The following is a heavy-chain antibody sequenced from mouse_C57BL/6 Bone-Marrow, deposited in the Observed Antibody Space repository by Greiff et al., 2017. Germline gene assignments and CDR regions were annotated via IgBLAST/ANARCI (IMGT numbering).Heavy chain of an antibody. Sequence: EVKLVESGGGLVQPGGSLSLSCAASGFTFTDYYMSWVRQPPGKALEWLGFIRNKANGYTTEYSASVKGRFTISRDNSQSILYLQMNALRAEDSATYYGARPNWDWYFDVWGTGTTVTVSS. CDR1: GFTFTDYY. CDR3: ARPNWDWYFDV. CDR2: IRNKANGYTT. V-gene: IGHV7-3*01. J-gene: IGHJ1*03. D-gene: IGHD4-1*01.